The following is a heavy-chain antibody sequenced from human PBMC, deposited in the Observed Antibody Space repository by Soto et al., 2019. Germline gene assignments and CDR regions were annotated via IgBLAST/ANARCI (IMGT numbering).Heavy chain of an antibody. CDR3: ARNGTLTGYSYGMDV. J-gene: IGHJ6*02. CDR2: IIPFFDTA. D-gene: IGHD1-1*01. Sequence: QVQLVQSGAELRKPGSSVKVSCKASGGTFSDFTINWVRQAPGQRLEWMGGIIPFFDTANYAERFQGRVTITAAESTTTSFMEVSSLRSEDTAVYYCARNGTLTGYSYGMDVWGQGTMVTVSS. CDR1: GGTFSDFT. V-gene: IGHV1-69*01.